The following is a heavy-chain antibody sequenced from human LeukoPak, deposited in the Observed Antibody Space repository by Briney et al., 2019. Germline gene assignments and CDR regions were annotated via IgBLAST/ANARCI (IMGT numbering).Heavy chain of an antibody. CDR2: IYYSGST. Sequence: PSETLSLTCTVSGGSISSDGYYWSWIRQHPGKGLEWIGYIYYSGSTNYNPSLKSRVTISVDTSKNQFSLKLSSVTAADTAVYYCASLIYYYDSSAYVYYFDYWGQGTLVTVSS. CDR1: GGSISSDGYY. V-gene: IGHV4-61*08. D-gene: IGHD3-22*01. J-gene: IGHJ4*02. CDR3: ASLIYYYDSSAYVYYFDY.